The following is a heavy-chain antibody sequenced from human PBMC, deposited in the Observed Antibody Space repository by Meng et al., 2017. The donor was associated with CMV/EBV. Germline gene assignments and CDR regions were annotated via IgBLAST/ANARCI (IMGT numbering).Heavy chain of an antibody. D-gene: IGHD6-13*01. CDR2: INPNSGGT. J-gene: IGHJ6*02. Sequence: VKVSCKASGYTFTGYYMHWVRQAPGQGLEWMGWINPNSGGTNYAQKFQGRVTMTRDTSISTAYMELSRLRSDDTAVYYCARDYLIAAAGTNYYYGMDVWGQGTTVTVSS. CDR3: ARDYLIAAAGTNYYYGMDV. CDR1: GYTFTGYY. V-gene: IGHV1-2*02.